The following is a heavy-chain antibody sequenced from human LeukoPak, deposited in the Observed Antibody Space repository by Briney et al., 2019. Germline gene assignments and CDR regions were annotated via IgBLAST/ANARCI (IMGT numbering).Heavy chain of an antibody. CDR3: AKDRWVYCGGDCRWYYFDY. CDR2: ISGSGGST. J-gene: IGHJ4*02. Sequence: GGSLRLSCAASGFTFSSYAMSWVRQAPGKGLEWVSAISGSGGSTYYADSVKGRFTISRDNSKNTLYLQMNSLRDEDTAVYYCAKDRWVYCGGDCRWYYFDYWGQGTLVTVSS. D-gene: IGHD2-21*02. CDR1: GFTFSSYA. V-gene: IGHV3-23*01.